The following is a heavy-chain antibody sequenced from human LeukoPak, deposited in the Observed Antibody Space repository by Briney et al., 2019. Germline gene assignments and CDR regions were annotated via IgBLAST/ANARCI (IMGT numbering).Heavy chain of an antibody. V-gene: IGHV4-39*07. J-gene: IGHJ5*02. CDR2: IYHSGST. D-gene: IGHD2-21*01. Sequence: SETLSLTCTVSGGSISSSSYYWGWIRQPPGKGLEWLGEIYHSGSTNYNPSLKSRVTISVDTSKNQFSLKLSSVTAADTAVYYCVRRNTIRSHGGGNWFDPWGQGTLVTVSS. CDR1: GGSISSSSYY. CDR3: VRRNTIRSHGGGNWFDP.